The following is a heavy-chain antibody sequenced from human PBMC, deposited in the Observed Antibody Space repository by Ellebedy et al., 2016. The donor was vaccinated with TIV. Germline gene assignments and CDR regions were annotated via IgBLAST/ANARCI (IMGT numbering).Heavy chain of an antibody. J-gene: IGHJ4*02. CDR2: ISSSSSYT. Sequence: GESLKISCAASGFTFSDYYMSWIRQAPGKGLEWVSYISSSSSYTNYADSVKGRFTISRDNAKNSLYLQMNSLRAEDTAVYYCASGITPVWWGQGTLVTVSS. CDR3: ASGITPVW. CDR1: GFTFSDYY. D-gene: IGHD3-10*01. V-gene: IGHV3-11*06.